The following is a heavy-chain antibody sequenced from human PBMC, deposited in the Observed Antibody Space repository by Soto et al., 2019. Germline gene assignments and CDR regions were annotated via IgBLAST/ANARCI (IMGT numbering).Heavy chain of an antibody. V-gene: IGHV3-11*06. CDR3: ARRYNVFRLGLDAFAI. J-gene: IGHJ3*02. CDR1: GFTFSDYY. D-gene: IGHD5-12*01. Sequence: QVQLVESGGGLVKPGGSLRLSCAASGFTFSDYYMSWIRQAPGKGLEWVSHISSSSNYTYYADSVKGRFTISRDNAKNSLYLQMNSLRAEDTAVYYCARRYNVFRLGLDAFAIWGQGTMVTVSS. CDR2: ISSSSNYT.